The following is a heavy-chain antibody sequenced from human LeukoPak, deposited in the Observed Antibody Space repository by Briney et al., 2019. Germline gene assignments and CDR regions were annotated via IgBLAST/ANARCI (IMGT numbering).Heavy chain of an antibody. Sequence: GGSLRLSCAASGFTFSDYYMSWIRQAPGKVLELVAYITSSGDNIYYADSVKGRFTISRDNAKNALFLRMSSLRVEDTATYYCASDIVATSGDFWGQGTLVSVSS. V-gene: IGHV3-11*01. CDR3: ASDIVATSGDF. CDR2: ITSSGDNI. J-gene: IGHJ4*02. D-gene: IGHD5-12*01. CDR1: GFTFSDYY.